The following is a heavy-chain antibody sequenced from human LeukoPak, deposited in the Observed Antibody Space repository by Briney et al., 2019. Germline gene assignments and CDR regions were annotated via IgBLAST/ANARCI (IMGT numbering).Heavy chain of an antibody. CDR1: GGSISSYY. D-gene: IGHD1-26*01. V-gene: IGHV4-59*01. Sequence: PSETLSLTCTVSGGSISSYYWSWIRQPPGKGLEWIGYIYYSGSTNYNPSLKSRVTISVDTSKNQFSLKLSSVTAADTAVYYCARKVGAPANWFDPWGQGTLVTVSS. CDR2: IYYSGST. CDR3: ARKVGAPANWFDP. J-gene: IGHJ5*02.